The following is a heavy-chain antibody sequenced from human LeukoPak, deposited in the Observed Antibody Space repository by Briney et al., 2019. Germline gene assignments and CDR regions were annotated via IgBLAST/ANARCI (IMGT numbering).Heavy chain of an antibody. D-gene: IGHD2-2*01. J-gene: IGHJ5*02. CDR3: AREEWGGDIVVVPAEPMPFNWFDP. Sequence: SVKVSCKASGGTFSSYAISWVRQAPGQGLEWMGGIIPIFGTANYAQKLQGRVTMTTDTSTSTAYMELRSPRSDDTAVYYCAREEWGGDIVVVPAEPMPFNWFDPWGQGTLVTVSS. V-gene: IGHV1-69*05. CDR2: IIPIFGTA. CDR1: GGTFSSYA.